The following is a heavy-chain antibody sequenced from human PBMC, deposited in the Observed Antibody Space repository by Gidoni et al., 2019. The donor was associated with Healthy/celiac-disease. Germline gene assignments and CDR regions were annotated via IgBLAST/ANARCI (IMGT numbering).Heavy chain of an antibody. Sequence: EVQLVESGGGLVQPGGSLRLSCAASGFTFSSYSMNWVRQAPGKGLEWVSYISSSSSTIYYADSVKGRFTISRDNAKNSLYLQMNSLRAEDTAVYYCARDCVLLWFGESGPLDYWGQGTLVTVSS. CDR1: GFTFSSYS. CDR2: ISSSSSTI. D-gene: IGHD3-10*01. J-gene: IGHJ4*02. CDR3: ARDCVLLWFGESGPLDY. V-gene: IGHV3-48*01.